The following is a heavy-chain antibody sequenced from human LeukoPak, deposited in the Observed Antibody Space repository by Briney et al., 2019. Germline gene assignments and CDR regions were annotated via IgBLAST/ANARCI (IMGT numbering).Heavy chain of an antibody. V-gene: IGHV1-69*04. D-gene: IGHD3-10*01. CDR1: GGTFSSYA. CDR3: ARRAPAGGDAFDI. J-gene: IGHJ3*02. CDR2: IIPILGIA. Sequence: SVKVSCKASGGTFSSYAISWVRQAPGQGLEWMGRIIPILGIANYAQKFQGRVTITADKSTSTAYMELSSLRSEDTAVYYCARRAPAGGDAFDIWGQGTMVTVSS.